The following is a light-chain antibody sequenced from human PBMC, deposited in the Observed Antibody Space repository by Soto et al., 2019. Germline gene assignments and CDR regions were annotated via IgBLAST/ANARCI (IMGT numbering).Light chain of an antibody. Sequence: ETVMTQSPATLSVSPGERVTLSCRASQSVRTNLVWYQQSPGQPPRLLIYGASDRVAGVPDRFSGSGSGTDFTLTISGLQSEDCAVYYCQQYTEWPRTFGQGTKLEIK. V-gene: IGKV3-15*01. CDR3: QQYTEWPRT. CDR2: GAS. CDR1: QSVRTN. J-gene: IGKJ2*01.